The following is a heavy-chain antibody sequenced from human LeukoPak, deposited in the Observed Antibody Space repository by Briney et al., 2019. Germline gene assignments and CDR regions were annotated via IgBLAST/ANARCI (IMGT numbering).Heavy chain of an antibody. V-gene: IGHV3-23*01. CDR1: GFTFSSYA. CDR3: ANAYSNYLDY. J-gene: IGHJ4*02. CDR2: TSGSGGST. Sequence: GGSLRLSCAASGFTFSSYAMSWVRQAPGKGLEWVSATSGSGGSTYYADSVKGRFTISRDNSKNTLYLQMNSLRAEDTAVYYCANAYSNYLDYWGQGTLVTVSS. D-gene: IGHD4-11*01.